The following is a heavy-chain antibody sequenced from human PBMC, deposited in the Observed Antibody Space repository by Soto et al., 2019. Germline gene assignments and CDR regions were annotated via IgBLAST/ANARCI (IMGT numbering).Heavy chain of an antibody. V-gene: IGHV1-69*06. Sequence: QVQLVQSGAEVKKPGSSVNVSCKASGGTFSSYAISWVRQAPGQGLEWMGGISPIFGTANYAQKFQGRVTITADKSTSTAYMELSSLRSEDTSVYSCASSIFCMDGGRRNWFDPWGQGTLVTVSS. CDR3: ASSIFCMDGGRRNWFDP. CDR2: ISPIFGTA. D-gene: IGHD2-15*01. J-gene: IGHJ5*02. CDR1: GGTFSSYA.